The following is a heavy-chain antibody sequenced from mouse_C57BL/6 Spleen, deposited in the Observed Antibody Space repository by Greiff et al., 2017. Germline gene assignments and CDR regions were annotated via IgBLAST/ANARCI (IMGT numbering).Heavy chain of an antibody. CDR1: GYTFTDYN. D-gene: IGHD1-1*01. J-gene: IGHJ2*01. CDR3: ASSGPYYGSSYFDY. CDR2: INPNNGGT. Sequence: EVQRVESGPELVKPGASVKMSCKASGYTFTDYNMHWVKQSHGKSLEWIGYINPNNGGTSYNQKFKGKATLTVNKSSSTAYMELRSLTSEDSAVYYCASSGPYYGSSYFDYWGQGTTLTVSS. V-gene: IGHV1-22*01.